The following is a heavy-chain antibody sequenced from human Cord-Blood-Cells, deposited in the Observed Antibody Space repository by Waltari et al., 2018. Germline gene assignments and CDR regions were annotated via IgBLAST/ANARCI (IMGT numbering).Heavy chain of an antibody. CDR3: ARQSSYVDY. J-gene: IGHJ4*02. CDR1: GGSISSSSSY. V-gene: IGHV4-39*01. Sequence: QLQLQESGPGLVKPSETLSLTCTVSGGSISSSSSYWGWIRQPPGKGLVWIGSIYYSGSTYYNPSLKSRVTISVDTSKNQFSLKLSSVTAADTAVYYCARQSSYVDYWGQGTLVTVSS. CDR2: IYYSGST.